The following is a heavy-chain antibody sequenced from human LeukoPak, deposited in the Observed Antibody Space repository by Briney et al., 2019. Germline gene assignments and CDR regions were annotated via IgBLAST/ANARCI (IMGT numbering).Heavy chain of an antibody. V-gene: IGHV3-9*03. Sequence: GRSLRLSCAASGFTFDDYAMHWVRQAPGKGLEWVSGISWNSGSIGYADSVKGRFTISRDNAKNSLSLQMNSLRAEDMALYYCAKDLCAVTTGCAFDIWGQGTMVTVSS. CDR2: ISWNSGSI. D-gene: IGHD4-17*01. CDR3: AKDLCAVTTGCAFDI. J-gene: IGHJ3*02. CDR1: GFTFDDYA.